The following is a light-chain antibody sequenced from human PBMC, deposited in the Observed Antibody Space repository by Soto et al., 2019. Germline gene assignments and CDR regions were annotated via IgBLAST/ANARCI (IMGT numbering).Light chain of an antibody. CDR3: QHFGDSPYT. V-gene: IGKV3-20*01. J-gene: IGKJ2*01. CDR2: DTS. CDR1: RSVINNY. Sequence: EIVLTQSPGTLSLSPGERATLSCRASRSVINNYLAWYQQKPGQAPRFLIYDTSSRATGIPDRFSGSGSGTDFTLTISRLEPEDFAVYYCQHFGDSPYTFGQGTKLEIK.